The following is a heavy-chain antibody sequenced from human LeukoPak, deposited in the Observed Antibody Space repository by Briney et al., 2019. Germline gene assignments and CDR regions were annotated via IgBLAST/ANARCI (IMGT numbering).Heavy chain of an antibody. CDR1: GGSISSSSYY. CDR2: IYYSGST. Sequence: SETLSLTCTVSGGSISSSSYYWGWIRQPPGKGLEWIGSIYYSGSTYYNPSLKSRVTISVDTSKNQFSLKLSSVTAADTAVYYCARESAYSSSWYGVYYYYMDVWGKGTTVTVSS. D-gene: IGHD6-13*01. V-gene: IGHV4-39*07. CDR3: ARESAYSSSWYGVYYYYMDV. J-gene: IGHJ6*03.